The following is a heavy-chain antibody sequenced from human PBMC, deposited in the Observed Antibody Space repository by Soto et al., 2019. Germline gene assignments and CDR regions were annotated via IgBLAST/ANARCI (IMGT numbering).Heavy chain of an antibody. J-gene: IGHJ6*02. CDR3: ARLGGFCGSSNCNGYYAMDV. D-gene: IGHD1-1*01. CDR2: FHYGEKT. Sequence: QLQLQESGPGLVKPSETLSLTCTVSGGSITSGPYSWGWIRQPPGEGLEWIGTFHYGEKTYYNPSLGSRVTISVDTSQNPFSLKVTSVTVTDSAVYYCARLGGFCGSSNCNGYYAMDVWGQGTTVTVSS. V-gene: IGHV4-39*01. CDR1: GGSITSGPYS.